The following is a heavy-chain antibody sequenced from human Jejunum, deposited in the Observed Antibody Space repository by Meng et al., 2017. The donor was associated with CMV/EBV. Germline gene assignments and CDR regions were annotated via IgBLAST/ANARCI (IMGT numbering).Heavy chain of an antibody. D-gene: IGHD6-19*01. Sequence: QVLLGQPGAEVKKPGASVKVSCKASGYTFTSYDINWVRQGTGQGPEWMGWMNPNRGTTGYAQKFQGRVTMTRNISKSTAYMDLSSLRSEDTAVYYCATGVADIEYWGQGTLVTVSS. CDR3: ATGVADIEY. V-gene: IGHV1-8*01. CDR2: MNPNRGTT. J-gene: IGHJ4*02. CDR1: GYTFTSYD.